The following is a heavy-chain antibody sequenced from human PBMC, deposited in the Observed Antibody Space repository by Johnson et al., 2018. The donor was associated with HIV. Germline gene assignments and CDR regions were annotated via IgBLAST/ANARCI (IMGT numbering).Heavy chain of an antibody. J-gene: IGHJ3*02. CDR3: ARGGSCYNAHFDI. V-gene: IGHV3-30-3*01. D-gene: IGHD2-15*01. CDR2: ISDDGSNI. CDR1: GFTFSSYA. Sequence: QMLLVESGGGVVQPGRSLRLSCASSGFTFSSYAMHWVRQAPGKGLKWVAVISDDGSNIYYADSVKGQFTISRDNAKNSLYLQMNSLRAEDTAVYYCARGGSCYNAHFDIWGQGTMVTVSS.